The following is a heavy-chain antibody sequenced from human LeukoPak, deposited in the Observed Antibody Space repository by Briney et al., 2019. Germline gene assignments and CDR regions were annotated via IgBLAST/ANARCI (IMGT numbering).Heavy chain of an antibody. D-gene: IGHD2-15*01. V-gene: IGHV4-59*12. CDR2: MYYSGNT. Sequence: PSETLSLTCNVSGGSISSYYWSWIRQPPGKGLEWIGYMYYSGNTNYNPSLKSRVTISVDTSKNQFSLKLSSVTAADTAVYYCARGIRIFGYWGQGTLVTVSS. CDR3: ARGIRIFGY. J-gene: IGHJ4*02. CDR1: GGSISSYY.